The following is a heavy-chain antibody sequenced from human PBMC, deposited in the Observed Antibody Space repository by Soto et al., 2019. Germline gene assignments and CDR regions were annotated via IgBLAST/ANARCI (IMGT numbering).Heavy chain of an antibody. Sequence: SETLSLTCTVSGGSISSYYWSWIRQPPGKGLEWIGYIYYSGSTNYNPSLKSRVTISVDTSKNQFSLKLSSVTAADTAVYYCARSHTYYDFWSGYSGACNWFDPWGQGTLVTVSS. J-gene: IGHJ5*02. CDR3: ARSHTYYDFWSGYSGACNWFDP. V-gene: IGHV4-59*01. CDR1: GGSISSYY. CDR2: IYYSGST. D-gene: IGHD3-3*01.